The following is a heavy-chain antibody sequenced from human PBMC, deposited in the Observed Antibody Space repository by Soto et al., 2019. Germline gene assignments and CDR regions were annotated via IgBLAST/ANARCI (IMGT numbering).Heavy chain of an antibody. Sequence: EVQLLESGGGLVQPGGSLRLSCAASGFTFSSYAMSWVRQAPGKGLEWVSGISGSGESTYYADSVKGRFTISRDNYKNVVYLQMNSLRAEDTAVYHCAKKVLNVPAAPSDRFDPWGQGTLVTVSS. CDR2: ISGSGEST. V-gene: IGHV3-23*01. CDR3: AKKVLNVPAAPSDRFDP. CDR1: GFTFSSYA. D-gene: IGHD2-2*01. J-gene: IGHJ5*02.